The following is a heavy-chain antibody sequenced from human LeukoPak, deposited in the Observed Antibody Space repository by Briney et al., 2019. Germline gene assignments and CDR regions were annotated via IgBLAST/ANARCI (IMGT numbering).Heavy chain of an antibody. D-gene: IGHD1-20*01. J-gene: IGHJ4*02. Sequence: AGSLRLSCAASGFTFSNYGMHWVRQAPRKGLHWMAVISHGGNNKNYADSVKGRFTISRDNSKNTLFLQMNSLRAEDTAVYYCAKGEGITGTATPDYWGQGTLLTVSS. CDR3: AKGEGITGTATPDY. CDR1: GFTFSNYG. V-gene: IGHV3-30*18. CDR2: ISHGGNNK.